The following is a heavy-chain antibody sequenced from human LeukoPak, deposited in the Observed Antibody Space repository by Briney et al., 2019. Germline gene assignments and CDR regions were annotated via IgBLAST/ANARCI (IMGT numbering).Heavy chain of an antibody. J-gene: IGHJ4*02. CDR2: IRYDGSNK. CDR3: ARDPDCTSGICYTFFDY. D-gene: IGHD2-8*01. CDR1: GFTFSSYG. V-gene: IGHV3-30*02. Sequence: GGSLRLSCAASGFTFSSYGMPWVRQAPGKGLEWVAFIRYDGSNKYYADSVKGRFSISRDNSKNTLYLQMNSLRAEDTAVYYCARDPDCTSGICYTFFDYWGQGTLVTVSS.